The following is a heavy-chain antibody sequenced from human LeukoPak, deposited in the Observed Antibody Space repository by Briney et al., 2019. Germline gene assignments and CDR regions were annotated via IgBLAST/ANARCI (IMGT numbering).Heavy chain of an antibody. J-gene: IGHJ4*02. V-gene: IGHV1-18*01. CDR2: ISAYNGNT. D-gene: IGHD3-3*01. CDR1: GYTFTSYG. CDR3: ARVRYDFWSGYDLFDY. Sequence: ASVKVSCKASGYTFTSYGISWVRQAPGEGLEWMGWISAYNGNTNYAQKLQGRVTMNTDTSTSTAYMELRSLRSDDTAVYYCARVRYDFWSGYDLFDYWGQGTLVTVSS.